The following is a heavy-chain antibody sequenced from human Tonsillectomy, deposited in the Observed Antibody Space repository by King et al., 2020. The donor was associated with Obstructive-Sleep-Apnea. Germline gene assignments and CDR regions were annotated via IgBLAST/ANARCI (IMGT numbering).Heavy chain of an antibody. Sequence: QLVQSGGGLVQPGGSLRLSCAASGFTVSSNYMSWVRQAPGKGLEWVSVIYSGGSTYYADSVKGRFTISRDNSKNTLYLQMNSLRAEDTAVYYCAREVAHPRPSSYYYYGMDVWGQGTTVTVSS. J-gene: IGHJ6*02. CDR1: GFTVSSNY. CDR3: AREVAHPRPSSYYYYGMDV. V-gene: IGHV3-66*01. CDR2: IYSGGST.